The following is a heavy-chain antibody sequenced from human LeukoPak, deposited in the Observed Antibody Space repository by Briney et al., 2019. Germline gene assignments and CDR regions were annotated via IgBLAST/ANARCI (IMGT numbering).Heavy chain of an antibody. V-gene: IGHV3-21*01. CDR1: GFTFSSYS. CDR3: ARDPTYYTPENY. CDR2: ISSSSSYI. J-gene: IGHJ4*02. D-gene: IGHD1-26*01. Sequence: GGSLRLSCAASGFTFSSYSMNWVRQAPGKGLEWVSSISSSSSYIYYADSVKGRFTISRDNAKNSLYLQTNSLRAEDTAVYYCARDPTYYTPENYWGQGTLVTVSS.